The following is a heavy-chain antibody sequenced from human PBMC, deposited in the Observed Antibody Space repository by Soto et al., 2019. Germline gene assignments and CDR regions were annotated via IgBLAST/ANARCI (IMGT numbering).Heavy chain of an antibody. CDR1: SGSISSSNW. Sequence: SETLSLTCAVSSGSISSSNWWSWVRQPPGKGLEWIGEIYHSGSTNYNPSLKSRVTISVDKSKNQFSLKLSSVTAADTAVYYCARVSIVATTFDYWGQGTLVTVSS. J-gene: IGHJ4*02. CDR2: IYHSGST. V-gene: IGHV4-4*02. CDR3: ARVSIVATTFDY. D-gene: IGHD5-12*01.